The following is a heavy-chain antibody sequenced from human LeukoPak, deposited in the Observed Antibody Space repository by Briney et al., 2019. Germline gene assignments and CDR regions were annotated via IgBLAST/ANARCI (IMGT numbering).Heavy chain of an antibody. CDR3: AKDGGSGATRPIDF. CDR1: GFTFDDYT. Sequence: TGGSLRLSCAASGFTFDDYTMHGVRQAPGKGLEWVSLISWDGVSTYYADSVKGRFTISRDNSKNSLYLQLNSLRTEDTAFYYCAKDGGSGATRPIDFWGQGTLVTVSS. CDR2: ISWDGVST. J-gene: IGHJ4*02. D-gene: IGHD1-26*01. V-gene: IGHV3-43*01.